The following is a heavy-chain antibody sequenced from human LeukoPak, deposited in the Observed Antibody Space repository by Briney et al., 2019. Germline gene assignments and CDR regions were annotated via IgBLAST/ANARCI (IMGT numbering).Heavy chain of an antibody. D-gene: IGHD6-6*01. Sequence: SETLSLTCAVYGGSFSGYYWSWIRQPPGKGLEWIGEINHSGSTNYNPSLKSRVTISVDTSKNQFSLKLSSVTAADTAVYYCARGRNPYSSSSAYFQHWGRAPWSPSPQ. CDR2: INHSGST. CDR1: GGSFSGYY. J-gene: IGHJ1*01. V-gene: IGHV4-34*01. CDR3: ARGRNPYSSSSAYFQH.